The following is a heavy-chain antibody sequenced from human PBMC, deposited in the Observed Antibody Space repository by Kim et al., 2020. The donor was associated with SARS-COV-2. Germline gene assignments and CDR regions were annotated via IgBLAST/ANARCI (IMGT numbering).Heavy chain of an antibody. CDR3: AKDIGQGIAARPTDY. J-gene: IGHJ4*01. CDR1: GFTFSSYG. Sequence: GGSLRLSCAASGFTFSSYGMHWVRQAPGKGLEWVAVISYDGSNKYYADSVKGRFTISRDNSKNTLYLQMNSLRAEDTAVYYCAKDIGQGIAARPTDYWG. V-gene: IGHV3-30*18. D-gene: IGHD6-6*01. CDR2: ISYDGSNK.